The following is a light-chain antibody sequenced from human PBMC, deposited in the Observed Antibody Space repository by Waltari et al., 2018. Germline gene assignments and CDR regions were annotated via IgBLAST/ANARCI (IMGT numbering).Light chain of an antibody. Sequence: DIQMTQSPSSVSASIGDRVTISCRASQDIGRFLVWYQPTPGRSPKLLIFDTSSLQSGVPSRFSGSGSGTEFTLTIGSLQPEDFATYYCLQVSNFPITFGQGTRLEIQ. CDR3: LQVSNFPIT. J-gene: IGKJ5*01. V-gene: IGKV1D-12*01. CDR1: QDIGRF. CDR2: DTS.